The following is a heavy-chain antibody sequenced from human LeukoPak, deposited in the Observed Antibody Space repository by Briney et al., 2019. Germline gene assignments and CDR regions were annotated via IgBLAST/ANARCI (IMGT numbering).Heavy chain of an antibody. D-gene: IGHD3-16*01. CDR2: ISGSGATT. Sequence: PGGSLRLSCAASGFTFSNYAMSWVRQAPGKGLEWVSVISGSGATTYYADSVKGRFTISRDNSENTLYLQVDSLRAEDTAVYYCAKGLWGAYYYGMDVWGQGTTVTVSS. J-gene: IGHJ6*02. CDR1: GFTFSNYA. V-gene: IGHV3-23*01. CDR3: AKGLWGAYYYGMDV.